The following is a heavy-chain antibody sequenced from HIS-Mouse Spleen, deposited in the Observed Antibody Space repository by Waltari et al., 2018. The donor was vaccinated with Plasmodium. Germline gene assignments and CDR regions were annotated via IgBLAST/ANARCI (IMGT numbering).Heavy chain of an antibody. CDR2: IYYSGST. CDR3: ARVAYGYCSSTSCYACWFDP. V-gene: IGHV4-39*07. Sequence: QLQLQESGPGLVKPSETLSLTCTVSDGSISRSSYYWGWTRPPPWQGVEWIGSIYYSGSTYDNPSLKSRVTISVDTSKNQFSLKLSSVTAADTAVYYCARVAYGYCSSTSCYACWFDPWGQGTLVTVSS. D-gene: IGHD2-2*03. CDR1: DGSISRSSYY. J-gene: IGHJ5*02.